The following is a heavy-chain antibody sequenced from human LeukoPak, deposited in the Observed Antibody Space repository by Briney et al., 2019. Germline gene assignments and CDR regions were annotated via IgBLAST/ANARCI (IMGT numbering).Heavy chain of an antibody. CDR3: ARGRGGATTGFDH. CDR1: GYTFSGYY. CDR2: INSNSGAR. Sequence: ASVKVSCKASGYTFSGYYMHWVRQAPGQGLESMGWINSNSGARNYAPNFQGRVTFSRDNAISTAYMELSNLRSDDTATYFCARGRGGATTGFDHWGQATLVTVAS. J-gene: IGHJ4*02. V-gene: IGHV1-2*02. D-gene: IGHD1-26*01.